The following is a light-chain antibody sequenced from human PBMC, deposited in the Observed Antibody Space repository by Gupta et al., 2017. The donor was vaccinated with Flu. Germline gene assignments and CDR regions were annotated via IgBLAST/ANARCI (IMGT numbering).Light chain of an antibody. J-gene: IGKJ1*01. Sequence: EILMTQSPATLSVSPGERATLSCRASQNIGINLAWYQQKPGQAPRLVIHDASTRATGIPARFSGSGSGTEVTLTISSLQSEDFAVYLCQQYNNWPRTFGQGTKVDIK. CDR1: QNIGIN. V-gene: IGKV3-15*01. CDR2: DAS. CDR3: QQYNNWPRT.